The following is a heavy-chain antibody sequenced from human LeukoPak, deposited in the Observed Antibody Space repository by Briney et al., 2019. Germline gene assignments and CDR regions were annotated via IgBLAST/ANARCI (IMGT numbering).Heavy chain of an antibody. D-gene: IGHD4-11*01. CDR1: GYTFTGYY. V-gene: IGHV1-2*02. Sequence: ASVKVSCKASGYTFTGYYMHWVRQAPGQGLEWMGWINPNSGGTNYAQKFQGRVTMTRDTSISTAYMELSRLRSDDTAVYYCARGNAWGNYDKNTPTDYWGLGTLVTVSS. CDR2: INPNSGGT. CDR3: ARGNAWGNYDKNTPTDY. J-gene: IGHJ4*02.